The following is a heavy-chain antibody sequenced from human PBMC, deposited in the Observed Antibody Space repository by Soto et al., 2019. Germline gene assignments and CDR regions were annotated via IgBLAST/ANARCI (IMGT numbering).Heavy chain of an antibody. D-gene: IGHD3-22*01. Sequence: EVQLVESGGDLVQPGGSLRLSCAASGFTFSTYWMHWVRQAPGKGLLWVSRIKTDGTYATYADSVKGRFTISRDNAKNTLYLHMNSLRVEAAAVYYCAAGGSGYYANWGQGTLVPVSS. CDR3: AAGGSGYYAN. V-gene: IGHV3-74*01. CDR2: IKTDGTYA. CDR1: GFTFSTYW. J-gene: IGHJ4*02.